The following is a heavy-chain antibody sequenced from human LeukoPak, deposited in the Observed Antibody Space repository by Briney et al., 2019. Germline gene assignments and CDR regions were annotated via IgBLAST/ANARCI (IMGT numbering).Heavy chain of an antibody. Sequence: PGGSLGLSCAASGFTFSNFAMHWVRQAPGKGLQCVAVISFDGSNKYYAGSVKGRFSISRDNSKDTLHLRMSSLRDEDTAVYFCAGVSESGWYYFDYWGQGTLVTVSS. CDR1: GFTFSNFA. J-gene: IGHJ4*02. V-gene: IGHV3-30*03. CDR2: ISFDGSNK. D-gene: IGHD6-19*01. CDR3: AGVSESGWYYFDY.